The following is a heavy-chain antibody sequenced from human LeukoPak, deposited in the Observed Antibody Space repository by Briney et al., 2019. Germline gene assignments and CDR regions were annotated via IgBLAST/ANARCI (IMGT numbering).Heavy chain of an antibody. Sequence: GGSLRLSCAASGFTFSNFNMNWVRQAPRKGLEWVSCISSSGYSIYYADSVKGRFTISRDNAKNSLYLQMNSLRAEDTAVYYCARDLTDPPYYYYYIDVWGKGTTVTISS. CDR2: ISSSGYSI. CDR3: ARDLTDPPYYYYYIDV. CDR1: GFTFSNFN. V-gene: IGHV3-21*01. J-gene: IGHJ6*03.